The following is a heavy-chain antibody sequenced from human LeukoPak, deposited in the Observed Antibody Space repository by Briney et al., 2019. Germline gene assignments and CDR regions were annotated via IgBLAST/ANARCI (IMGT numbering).Heavy chain of an antibody. CDR3: ARGTLNIPGEHGAFDY. CDR1: EFIVSINY. D-gene: IGHD1-14*01. J-gene: IGHJ4*02. CDR2: IYSRGDT. Sequence: GGSLRLSCAASEFIVSINYMTWVRQAPGKGLEWVSLIYSRGDTKYADSVKGRFTISRDNSKNTLYLQMSSLRTEDTAVYYCARGTLNIPGEHGAFDYWGQGTLVTVSS. V-gene: IGHV3-66*01.